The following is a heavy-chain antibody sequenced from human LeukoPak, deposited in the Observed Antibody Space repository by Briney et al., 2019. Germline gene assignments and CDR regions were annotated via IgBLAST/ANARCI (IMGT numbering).Heavy chain of an antibody. CDR2: IKSRTDGGTT. J-gene: IGHJ4*02. Sequence: GGSLRLSCAASGFTFSNAWMSWVRQAPGKGLEWVGRIKSRTDGGTTDYAAPVKGRFTISRDDSKSTLYLQMNSLKTEDTAVYYCTTVPCSSTSCFDYWGQGTLVTVSS. V-gene: IGHV3-15*01. CDR1: GFTFSNAW. CDR3: TTVPCSSTSCFDY. D-gene: IGHD2-2*01.